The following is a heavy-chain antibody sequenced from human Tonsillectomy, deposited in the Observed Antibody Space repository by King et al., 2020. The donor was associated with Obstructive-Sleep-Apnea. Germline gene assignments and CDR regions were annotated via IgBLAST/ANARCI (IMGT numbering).Heavy chain of an antibody. Sequence: AQLVQSGVEVKKPGESLKISCKGSGYRFSSYWIGWVRQMPGKGLEWMGIIFPGDSDTRYSPSFQGQVTISADKSITTAYLQWSSLKASDTAMYYCARLHRDSSSFDYWGQGTLVTVSS. D-gene: IGHD6-13*01. CDR2: IFPGDSDT. CDR1: GYRFSSYW. CDR3: ARLHRDSSSFDY. J-gene: IGHJ4*02. V-gene: IGHV5-51*01.